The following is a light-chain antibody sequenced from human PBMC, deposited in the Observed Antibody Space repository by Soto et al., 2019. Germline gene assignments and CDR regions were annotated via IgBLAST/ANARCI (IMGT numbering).Light chain of an antibody. CDR3: QQRSNF. V-gene: IGKV3-11*01. J-gene: IGKJ3*01. CDR2: DAS. Sequence: EIVLTQSPATLSLSPGERATLSCRASQSVSSYLAWYQQKPGQAPRLLIYDASNRATGIPARFSGSGSGTDFTLTISSLEPEEFAVYYCQQRSNFFGPGTKVDIK. CDR1: QSVSSY.